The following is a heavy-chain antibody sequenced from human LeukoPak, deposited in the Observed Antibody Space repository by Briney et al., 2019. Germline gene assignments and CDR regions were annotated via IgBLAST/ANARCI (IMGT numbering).Heavy chain of an antibody. Sequence: ASVKVSCKASGYTFTSYAMHWVRQAPGQRLEWMGWINAGNGNTKYSQKFQGRVTITRDTSASTAYMELRSLRSDDTAVYYCARDSAGGYVFGDFDYWGQGTLVTVSS. CDR2: INAGNGNT. D-gene: IGHD5-12*01. CDR3: ARDSAGGYVFGDFDY. V-gene: IGHV1-3*01. J-gene: IGHJ4*02. CDR1: GYTFTSYA.